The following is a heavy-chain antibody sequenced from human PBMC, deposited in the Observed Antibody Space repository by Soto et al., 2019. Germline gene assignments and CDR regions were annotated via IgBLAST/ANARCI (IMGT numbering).Heavy chain of an antibody. J-gene: IGHJ4*02. D-gene: IGHD1-26*01. CDR1: GFTFSSYV. V-gene: IGHV3-30-3*01. CDR3: ARDDEGGSECDLGY. Sequence: QVQLVESGGGVVQPGRSLRLSCAASGFTFSSYVMHWVRQTPGKGLEWVAFFSHDGNNKYYPNSVKGRFTISGDNSENTLYLQMDSLRAEDTAVYYCARDDEGGSECDLGYWGQGNLVTVSS. CDR2: FSHDGNNK.